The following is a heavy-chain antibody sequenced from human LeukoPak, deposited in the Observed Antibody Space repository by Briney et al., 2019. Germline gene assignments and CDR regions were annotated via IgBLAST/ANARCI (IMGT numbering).Heavy chain of an antibody. CDR3: ARLGISYDSSGSAPFAS. D-gene: IGHD3-22*01. CDR1: GYGFTSYW. Sequence: GESLKISCQGSGYGFTSYWIGWVRQLPGKGLEWMGIIYPGDSDTRYSPSFQGQVTISADKSISTSSLQWSRLKASDTAMYYCARLGISYDSSGSAPFASGGQGPLVTVS. J-gene: IGHJ4*02. CDR2: IYPGDSDT. V-gene: IGHV5-51*01.